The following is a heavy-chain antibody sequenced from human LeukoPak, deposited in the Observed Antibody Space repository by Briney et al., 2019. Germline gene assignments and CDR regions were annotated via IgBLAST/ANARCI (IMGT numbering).Heavy chain of an antibody. CDR3: ARQKGWFDP. CDR1: GGSISSSSYH. CDR2: IYYSGST. V-gene: IGHV4-39*01. Sequence: SETLSLTCTVSGGSISSSSYHWGWIRQPPGKGLEWIGSIYYSGSTYYNPSLKSRVTISVDTSKNQFSLKLSSVTAADTAVYYCARQKGWFDPWGQGTLVTVSS. J-gene: IGHJ5*02.